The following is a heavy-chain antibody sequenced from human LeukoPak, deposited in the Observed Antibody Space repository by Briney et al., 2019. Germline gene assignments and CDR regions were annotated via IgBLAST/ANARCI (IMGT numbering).Heavy chain of an antibody. Sequence: GASVKVSCKASGYTFTNHYMHWVRQAHGQGLEWMGIINLSGGGTSYAQKFQGRVTMTRDMSTNTFYMELSSLRFDDTAVYYCARDVSYSGSRDAWGFDPWGQGTLVTVSS. V-gene: IGHV1-46*01. D-gene: IGHD6-13*01. CDR2: INLSGGGT. CDR3: ARDVSYSGSRDAWGFDP. CDR1: GYTFTNHY. J-gene: IGHJ5*02.